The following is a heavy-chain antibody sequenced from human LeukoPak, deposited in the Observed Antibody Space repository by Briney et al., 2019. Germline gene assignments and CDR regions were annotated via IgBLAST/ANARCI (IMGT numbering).Heavy chain of an antibody. CDR2: IIQDGSAQ. V-gene: IGHV3-7*01. CDR3: AIDLFSCSSTSCYVY. CDR1: GFTFSSSW. J-gene: IGHJ4*02. D-gene: IGHD2-2*01. Sequence: GGSLRLXCAASGFTFSSSWMSWVRQAPGKGLEWVANIIQDGSAQYYVDSVKGRFTISRDNADNSLYLQMNSLRAEDTAVYYCAIDLFSCSSTSCYVYWGRGTMVTVSS.